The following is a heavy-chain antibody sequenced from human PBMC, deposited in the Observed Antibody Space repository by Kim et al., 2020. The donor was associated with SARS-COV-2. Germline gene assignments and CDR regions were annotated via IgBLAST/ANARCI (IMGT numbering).Heavy chain of an antibody. J-gene: IGHJ6*02. CDR2: INAVDAT. Sequence: GGSLRLSCEDSGYTFSAYAMRWVRQAAGKGLEWVSTINAVDATYYAESAKGRLAISRDNSKNTVFLRMNSLRVEDTAACYCGRVNSDGSLRLGVDVGGQGTTVTVSS. CDR1: GYTFSAYA. CDR3: GRVNSDGSLRLGVDV. V-gene: IGHV3-23*01. D-gene: IGHD6-13*01.